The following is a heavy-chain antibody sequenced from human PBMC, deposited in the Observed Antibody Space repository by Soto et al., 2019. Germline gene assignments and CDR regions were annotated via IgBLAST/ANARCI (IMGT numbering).Heavy chain of an antibody. CDR2: IRGNGDPP. CDR1: GFTFSSYA. V-gene: IGHV3-64D*06. J-gene: IGHJ4*02. Sequence: PGGSLRLSCSASGFTFSSYAMHWVRQAPGKGLEYVSGIRGNGDPPFYADSVKGRFTISRDNSNNTLYLQMSSLSADDTAVYYCVKSRGGNNFDFFDWGQGALVTVSS. CDR3: VKSRGGNNFDFFD. D-gene: IGHD3-9*01.